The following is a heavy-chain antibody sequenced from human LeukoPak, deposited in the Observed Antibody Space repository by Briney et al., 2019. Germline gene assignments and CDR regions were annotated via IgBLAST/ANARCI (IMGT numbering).Heavy chain of an antibody. D-gene: IGHD2-8*01. CDR3: GLMGLPGAFDI. V-gene: IGHV3-23*01. J-gene: IGHJ3*02. CDR2: ISGSGGST. Sequence: GGSLRLSCAVSGFTFSSYAMSWVRQAPGKGLEWVSAISGSGGSTYYADSVKGRFTISRDNSKNTLYLQMDSLRAEDTAVYYCGLMGLPGAFDIWGQGTMVTVSS. CDR1: GFTFSSYA.